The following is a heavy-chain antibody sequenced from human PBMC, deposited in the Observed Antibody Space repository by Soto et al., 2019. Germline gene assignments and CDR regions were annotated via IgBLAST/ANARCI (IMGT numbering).Heavy chain of an antibody. CDR1: GFSLSTSGVG. CDR3: ARIRPVDFSAMDV. D-gene: IGHD3-3*01. J-gene: IGHJ6*02. V-gene: IGHV2-70*11. Sequence: SGPTLVNPTQTLTLTCTFSGFSLSTSGVGVGWIRQPPGKALEWLARIDWDDDKYYNTSLKTRVTISKDTSKNQVLLTMTNMDPVDTATYYCARIRPVDFSAMDVLGQGTTFTVSS. CDR2: IDWDDDK.